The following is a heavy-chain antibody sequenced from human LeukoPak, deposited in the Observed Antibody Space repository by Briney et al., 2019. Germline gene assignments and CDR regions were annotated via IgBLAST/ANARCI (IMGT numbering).Heavy chain of an antibody. D-gene: IGHD3-3*01. Sequence: SETLSLTCAVYGGSLGGYSWSWIRQPPGKGLEWIGYIFYSGSTNYNPSLKSRVTISVDTSKNQFSLKLSSVTAADTAVYYCVRSDDFWSGYYGYWGQGTLVTVSS. V-gene: IGHV4-59*01. CDR3: VRSDDFWSGYYGY. J-gene: IGHJ4*02. CDR1: GGSLGGYS. CDR2: IFYSGST.